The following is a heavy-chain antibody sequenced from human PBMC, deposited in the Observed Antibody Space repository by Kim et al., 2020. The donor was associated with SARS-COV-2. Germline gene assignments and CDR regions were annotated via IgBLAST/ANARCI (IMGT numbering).Heavy chain of an antibody. V-gene: IGHV3-48*02. Sequence: IYYAGSGKGRFTISRDNAKYALYLQMNSLRDGDTAVYFCARDFDWALGLWGQGTLVTVSS. CDR3: ARDFDWALGL. J-gene: IGHJ5*02. D-gene: IGHD3-9*01. CDR2: I.